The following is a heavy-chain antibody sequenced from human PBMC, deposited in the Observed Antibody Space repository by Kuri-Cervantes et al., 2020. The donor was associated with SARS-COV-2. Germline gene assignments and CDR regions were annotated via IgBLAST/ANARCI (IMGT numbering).Heavy chain of an antibody. J-gene: IGHJ6*02. CDR3: AKGSDPRRNYYYYGMDV. V-gene: IGHV3-43D*04. Sequence: GESLKISCAASGFTFDDYAMHWVRQAPGKGLEWVSLISWDGGSTYYADSVKGRFTISRDNSKNSLYLQMNSLRAEDTALYYCAKGSDPRRNYYYYGMDVWGQGTTVTVSS. CDR1: GFTFDDYA. CDR2: ISWDGGST.